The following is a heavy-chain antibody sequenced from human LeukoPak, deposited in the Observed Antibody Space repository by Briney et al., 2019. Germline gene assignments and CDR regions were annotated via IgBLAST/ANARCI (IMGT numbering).Heavy chain of an antibody. CDR3: ARLYCSSTSCYWSYFDY. CDR2: ISSSSSYT. Sequence: GGSLRLSCAASGFTFSDYYMSWIRQAPGKGLEGVSYISSSSSYTNYADSVKGRFTISRDNAKNSLYLQMNSLRAEDTAVYYCARLYCSSTSCYWSYFDYWGQGTLVTVSS. CDR1: GFTFSDYY. J-gene: IGHJ4*02. V-gene: IGHV3-11*06. D-gene: IGHD2-2*01.